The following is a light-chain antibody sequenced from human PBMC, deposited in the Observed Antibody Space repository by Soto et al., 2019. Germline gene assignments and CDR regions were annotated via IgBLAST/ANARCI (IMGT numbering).Light chain of an antibody. V-gene: IGKV3-15*01. Sequence: EIVMTQSPATLSVSPGERATLSCRASQSVSSNLAWYQQKPGQAPRLLIDGASTKVTGIPARFSGSASGTEFTLPISSLQSEDFAVYYCQQYNNWPPLTFDGGTKVEIK. J-gene: IGKJ4*01. CDR2: GAS. CDR1: QSVSSN. CDR3: QQYNNWPPLT.